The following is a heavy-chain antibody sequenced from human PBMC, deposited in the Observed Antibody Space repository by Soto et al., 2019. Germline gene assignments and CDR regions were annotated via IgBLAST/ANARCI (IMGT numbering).Heavy chain of an antibody. V-gene: IGHV1-18*04. CDR1: GYTFTSYG. D-gene: IGHD2-2*01. Sequence: ASVKVSCKASGYTFTSYGISWVRQAPGQGLEWMGRISAYNGNTNYAQKLQGRVTMTTDTSTSTAYMELRSLRSDDTAVYYCARADGWYCSSTSCHFHYWGPGTMVTVYS. CDR2: ISAYNGNT. CDR3: ARADGWYCSSTSCHFHY. J-gene: IGHJ4*02.